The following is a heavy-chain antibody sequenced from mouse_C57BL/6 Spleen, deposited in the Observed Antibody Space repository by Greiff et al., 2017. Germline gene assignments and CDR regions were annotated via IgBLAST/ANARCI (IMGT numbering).Heavy chain of an antibody. J-gene: IGHJ4*01. D-gene: IGHD3-2*02. Sequence: VQLQQSGAELVRPGASVKLSCTASGFNIKDDYMHWVKQRPEQGLEWIGWIDPENGDTEYASKFQGKATITADTSSNTAYLQLSSLTSEDTAVYYCATGQLSRFSYAMDYWGQGTSVTVSS. V-gene: IGHV14-4*01. CDR2: IDPENGDT. CDR1: GFNIKDDY. CDR3: ATGQLSRFSYAMDY.